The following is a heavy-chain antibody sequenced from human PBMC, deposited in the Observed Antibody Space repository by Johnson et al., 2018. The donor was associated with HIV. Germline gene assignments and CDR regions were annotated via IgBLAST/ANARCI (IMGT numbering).Heavy chain of an antibody. J-gene: IGHJ3*02. D-gene: IGHD1-26*01. V-gene: IGHV3-53*01. Sequence: VQLVESGGGLIQPGGSLRLSCAASGFTVSSNYMSWVRQAPGKGLEWVSVMYSGGSTYYADSVKGRFTLSRDNSKNTLYLQMNSLRAEDTALYYCAKGLGWELLTHDAFDIWGQGTMVTVSS. CDR2: MYSGGST. CDR1: GFTVSSNY. CDR3: AKGLGWELLTHDAFDI.